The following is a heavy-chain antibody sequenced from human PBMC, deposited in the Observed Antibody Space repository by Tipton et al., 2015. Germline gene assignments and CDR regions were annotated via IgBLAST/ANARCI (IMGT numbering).Heavy chain of an antibody. V-gene: IGHV4-34*01. D-gene: IGHD3-10*01. CDR3: ASKPRIKIIRGASLHTDV. J-gene: IGHJ6*02. CDR2: INHSGST. Sequence: TLSLTCAFYGDSFSGYFWNWIRQSPGKGLEWIGEINHSGSTKYNPSLESRLTISIDTSKNQFSLNLTSVTAADSAVYYCASKPRIKIIRGASLHTDVWGQGTTVTVSS. CDR1: GDSFSGYF.